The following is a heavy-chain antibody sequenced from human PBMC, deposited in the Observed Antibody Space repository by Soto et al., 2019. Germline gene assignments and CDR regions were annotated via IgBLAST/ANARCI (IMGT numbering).Heavy chain of an antibody. Sequence: QVQLVQSGAEVKKPGASVKVSCKASGYTFTSYGISWVRQAPGQGLEWMGWISAYNGNTNYAQKLQGRVTMTTDTSTSTAYMELRSLRCDDTAVYYCARAPRYAVRGAHFDDWGQGTLVTVSS. CDR1: GYTFTSYG. V-gene: IGHV1-18*01. J-gene: IGHJ4*02. CDR2: ISAYNGNT. CDR3: ARAPRYAVRGAHFDD. D-gene: IGHD3-10*01.